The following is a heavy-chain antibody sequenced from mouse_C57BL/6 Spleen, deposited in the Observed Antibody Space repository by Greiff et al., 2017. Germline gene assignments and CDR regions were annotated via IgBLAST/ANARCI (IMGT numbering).Heavy chain of an antibody. J-gene: IGHJ2*01. CDR3: ARSSKGRDY. CDR2: IYPGSGST. V-gene: IGHV1-55*01. Sequence: QVQLQQPGAELVKPGASVKMSCKASGYTFTSYWITWVKQRPGQGLEWIGDIYPGSGSTNYNEKFKSKATLTVETSSNTAYMQLSSLTSEDSAVYNCARSSKGRDYRGQGTTLTVSS. CDR1: GYTFTSYW.